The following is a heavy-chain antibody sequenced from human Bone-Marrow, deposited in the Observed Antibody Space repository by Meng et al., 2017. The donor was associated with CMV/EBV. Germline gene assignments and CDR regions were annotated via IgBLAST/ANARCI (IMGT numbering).Heavy chain of an antibody. CDR3: ARPRDGYKGGGDY. D-gene: IGHD5-24*01. CDR2: IGTTDDK. V-gene: IGHV3-13*01. J-gene: IGHJ4*02. Sequence: GESLKISCAASGFTFSSYDVYWVRQATGKGLEWVSGIGTTDDKYYADSVKGRFTIPRENAKHTLYHQMNSLRAEDTAVYYCARPRDGYKGGGDYWGQGTLVTVSS. CDR1: GFTFSSYD.